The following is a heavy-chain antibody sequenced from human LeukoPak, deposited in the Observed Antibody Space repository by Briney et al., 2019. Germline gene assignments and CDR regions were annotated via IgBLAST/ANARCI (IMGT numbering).Heavy chain of an antibody. Sequence: ASVKVSCKASGYTFTSYDINWVRQATGQGLEWMGWINPNSGGTNYAQKFQGRVTMTRDTSISTAYMELSRLTSDDTAVYYCARDHCATPGCYEDYYYGLDVWGQGTTVTVSS. CDR2: INPNSGGT. D-gene: IGHD2-15*01. V-gene: IGHV1-2*02. CDR1: GYTFTSYD. CDR3: ARDHCATPGCYEDYYYGLDV. J-gene: IGHJ6*02.